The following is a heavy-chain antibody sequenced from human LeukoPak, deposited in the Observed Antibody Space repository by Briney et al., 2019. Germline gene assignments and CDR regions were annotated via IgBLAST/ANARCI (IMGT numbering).Heavy chain of an antibody. CDR2: IDGSGDTI. V-gene: IGHV3-48*02. Sequence: GGSLRLSCAASGFTFSGYSMNWVRQAPGKGLEWVSYIDGSGDTIYYADSVKGRFTISRDNAKNSLDLQMNSLRDEDTAVYYCSRRFDCWGQGTLVTVSS. J-gene: IGHJ4*02. CDR3: SRRFDC. CDR1: GFTFSGYS.